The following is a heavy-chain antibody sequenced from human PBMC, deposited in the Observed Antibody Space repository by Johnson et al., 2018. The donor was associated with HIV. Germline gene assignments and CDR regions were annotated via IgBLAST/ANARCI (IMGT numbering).Heavy chain of an antibody. J-gene: IGHJ3*02. D-gene: IGHD3-22*01. Sequence: VQLVESGGGLIQPGGSLRLSCAASGFTVSSNYMSWVRQAPGKGLEWVSVIYSGGSTYYADSVKGRFTISRDNSKNTLYLQMNSRRAEDTAVYYCARDRNYYDSSAQGAFDIWGQGTMVTVSS. CDR2: IYSGGST. V-gene: IGHV3-53*01. CDR1: GFTVSSNY. CDR3: ARDRNYYDSSAQGAFDI.